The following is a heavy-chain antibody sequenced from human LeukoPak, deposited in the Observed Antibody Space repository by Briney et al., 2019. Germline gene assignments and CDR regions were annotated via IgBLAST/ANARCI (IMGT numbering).Heavy chain of an antibody. CDR2: FDPEDGET. Sequence: ASVKVSCKVSGYTLTELSMHWVRQAPGKGLEWMGGFDPEDGETIYAQKFQGRVTMTEDTSTDTAYMELSSLRSEDTAVYYCATSLITLTYYYDSSGYDHNWYFDLWGRGTLVTVSS. J-gene: IGHJ2*01. CDR1: GYTLTELS. CDR3: ATSLITLTYYYDSSGYDHNWYFDL. D-gene: IGHD3-22*01. V-gene: IGHV1-24*01.